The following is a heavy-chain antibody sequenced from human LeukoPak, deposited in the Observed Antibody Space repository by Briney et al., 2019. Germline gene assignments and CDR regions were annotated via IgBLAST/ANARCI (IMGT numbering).Heavy chain of an antibody. Sequence: GGSLRLSCAASGFTFSTYSMSWVRQAPGKGLEWVSAISGSGGSTYYPDSVKGRFTISRDNSNNTLYLQMNSLRAEDTAVYYCARGGGYGVKIDYWGQGTLVTVSS. CDR3: ARGGGYGVKIDY. J-gene: IGHJ4*02. CDR1: GFTFSTYS. V-gene: IGHV3-23*01. CDR2: ISGSGGST. D-gene: IGHD3-22*01.